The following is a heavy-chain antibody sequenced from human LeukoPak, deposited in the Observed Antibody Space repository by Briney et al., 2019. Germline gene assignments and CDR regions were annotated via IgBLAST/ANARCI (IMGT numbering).Heavy chain of an antibody. J-gene: IGHJ2*01. CDR2: IYHSGST. V-gene: IGHV4-30-2*01. CDR1: GGSISSGGYS. D-gene: IGHD3-22*01. CDR3: ARGNHYYDSSGYLSWYFDL. Sequence: PSETLSLTYAVSGGSISSGGYSWSWIRQPPGKGLEWIGYIYHSGSTYYNPSLKSRVTISVDRSKNQFSLKLSSVTAADTAVYYCARGNHYYDSSGYLSWYFDLWGRGTLVTVSS.